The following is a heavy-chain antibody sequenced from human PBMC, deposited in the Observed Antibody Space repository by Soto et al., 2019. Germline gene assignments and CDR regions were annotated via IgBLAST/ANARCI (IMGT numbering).Heavy chain of an antibody. CDR1: GYSFTRYW. V-gene: IGHV5-51*01. CDR2: IYPGDSDT. D-gene: IGHD3-22*01. J-gene: IGHJ4*02. Sequence: PGESLKISCKGSGYSFTRYWIGWVRQMPGKGLEWMGIIYPGDSDTRYSPSFQGQVTISADKSISTAYLQWSSLKASDTAMYYCARRSDDSSGYFSYFDYWGQGTLVTVSS. CDR3: ARRSDDSSGYFSYFDY.